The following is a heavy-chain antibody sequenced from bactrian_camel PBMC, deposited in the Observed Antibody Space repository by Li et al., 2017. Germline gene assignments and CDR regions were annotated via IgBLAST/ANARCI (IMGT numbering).Heavy chain of an antibody. CDR2: IASDGST. D-gene: IGHD2*01. CDR3: AAKRIPPGTHCLQSWTYEY. Sequence: HVQLVESGGGSVQAGGSLKLSCVASGYIISSCGMGWVRQAPGKERIRVARIASDGSTAYANSVKGRFTISKDNAKKALYLQMDSLKPDDTATYFCAAKRIPPGTHCLQSWTYEYWGRGTQVTVS. J-gene: IGHJ4*01. V-gene: IGHV3S9*01. CDR1: GYIISSCG.